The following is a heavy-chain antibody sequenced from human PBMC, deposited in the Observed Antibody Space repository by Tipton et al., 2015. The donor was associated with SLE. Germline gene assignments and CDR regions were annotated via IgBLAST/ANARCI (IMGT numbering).Heavy chain of an antibody. J-gene: IGHJ4*02. V-gene: IGHV3-23*01. Sequence: LRLSCAASGFTFSSYAMSWVRQAPGKGLEWVSAISGSGGSTYYADSVKGRFTISRDNSKNTLYLQMNSLRAEDTAVYYCAKDLLDSIAYFDYWGQGTLVTVSS. CDR2: ISGSGGST. D-gene: IGHD2-15*01. CDR1: GFTFSSYA. CDR3: AKDLLDSIAYFDY.